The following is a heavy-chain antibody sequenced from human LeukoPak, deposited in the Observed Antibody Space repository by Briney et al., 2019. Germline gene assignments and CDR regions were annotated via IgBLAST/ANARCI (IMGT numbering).Heavy chain of an antibody. V-gene: IGHV3-48*03. J-gene: IGHJ6*02. Sequence: GGSLTLSCAASGFTFSSYEMNWVRQAPGKGLEWVSFISSGGSSMYYVDFVKGRFTISRDNAKNSLYLQMNSLRAEDTAVYYCARWYCSGPSCHSYYSGMDVWGQGTTVTVSS. CDR3: ARWYCSGPSCHSYYSGMDV. CDR1: GFTFSSYE. CDR2: ISSGGSSM. D-gene: IGHD2-2*01.